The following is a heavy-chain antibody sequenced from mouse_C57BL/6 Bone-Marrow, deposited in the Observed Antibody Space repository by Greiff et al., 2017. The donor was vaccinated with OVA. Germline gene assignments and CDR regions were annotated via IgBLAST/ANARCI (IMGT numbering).Heavy chain of an antibody. CDR1: GYTFTSYW. D-gene: IGHD3-2*02. CDR3: ARLSSGYDY. V-gene: IGHV1-61*01. J-gene: IGHJ2*01. Sequence: VQLQQPGAELVRPGSSVKLSCKASGYTFTSYWMDWVKQRPGQGLEWIGNIYPSDSETHYNQKFKDKATLTVDKSSSTAYMPLSSLTSEDSAVYYCARLSSGYDYWGQGTTLTVSS. CDR2: IYPSDSET.